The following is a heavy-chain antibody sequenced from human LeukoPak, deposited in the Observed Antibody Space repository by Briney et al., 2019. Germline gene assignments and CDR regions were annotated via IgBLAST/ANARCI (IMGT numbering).Heavy chain of an antibody. D-gene: IGHD3-9*01. Sequence: PSQTLSLTCTVSGGSISSGGYYGSWIRQHPGKGLEWIGYIYYSGSTYYNPSLKSRVTISVDTSKNQFSLKLSSVTAADTAVYYCARDKKSIRDNWFDPWGQGTLVTVSS. J-gene: IGHJ5*02. CDR3: ARDKKSIRDNWFDP. V-gene: IGHV4-31*03. CDR2: IYYSGST. CDR1: GGSISSGGYY.